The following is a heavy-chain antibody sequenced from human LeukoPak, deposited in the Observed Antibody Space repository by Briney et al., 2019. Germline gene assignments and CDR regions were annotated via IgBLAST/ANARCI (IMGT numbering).Heavy chain of an antibody. J-gene: IGHJ4*02. CDR1: GYTFPSYD. D-gene: IGHD1-26*01. CDR2: MNPNSGNT. V-gene: IGHV1-8*01. CDR3: ARGPKWTGSHYYFDY. Sequence: ASVKVSCKTSGYTFPSYDINWVRQATGQGLEWMGWMNPNSGNTGYTQKFQGRVTISRNTSITTAYMNLSSLRPEDTAVYYCARGPKWTGSHYYFDYWGQGTLVTVSS.